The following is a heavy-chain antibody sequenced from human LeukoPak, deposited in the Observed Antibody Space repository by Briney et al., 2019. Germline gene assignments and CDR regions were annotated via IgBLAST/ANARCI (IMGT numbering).Heavy chain of an antibody. CDR3: ARRRVVPAAISGDYYYYMDV. CDR1: GFTFSSYG. CDR2: IWYGGSNK. Sequence: GGSLRLSCAASGFTFSSYGMHWVRQAPGKGLEWVAVIWYGGSNKYYADSVKGRFTISRDNSKNTLYLQMNSLRAEDTAVYYCARRRVVPAAISGDYYYYMDVWGKGTTVTVSS. J-gene: IGHJ6*03. D-gene: IGHD2-2*02. V-gene: IGHV3-33*08.